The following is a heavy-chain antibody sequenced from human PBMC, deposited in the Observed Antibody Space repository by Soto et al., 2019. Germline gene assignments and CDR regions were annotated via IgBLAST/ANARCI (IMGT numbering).Heavy chain of an antibody. Sequence: GGSLRLSCAASGFTFSSYAMSWVRQAPGWGLEWVSTVIATGSNTYYADSVKGRFTISRDNSKNTLYLQMNSLRAEDTAVYYCAKSREDIVVVVAATIDAFDIWGQGTMVTVSS. D-gene: IGHD2-15*01. CDR1: GFTFSSYA. J-gene: IGHJ3*02. CDR3: AKSREDIVVVVAATIDAFDI. V-gene: IGHV3-23*01. CDR2: VIATGSNT.